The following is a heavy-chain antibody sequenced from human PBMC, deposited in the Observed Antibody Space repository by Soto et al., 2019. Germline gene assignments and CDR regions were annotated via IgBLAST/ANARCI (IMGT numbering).Heavy chain of an antibody. CDR1: GGSISSYY. CDR3: ARGQIFGVVIPYYYMDV. J-gene: IGHJ6*03. CDR2: IYYSGST. Sequence: SETLSLTCTVSGGSISSYYWSWIRQPPGKGLEWIGYIYYSGSTNYNPSLKSRVTISVDTSKNQFSLKLSSVTAADTAVYYCARGQIFGVVIPYYYMDVWGKGTTVTVSS. V-gene: IGHV4-59*01. D-gene: IGHD3-3*01.